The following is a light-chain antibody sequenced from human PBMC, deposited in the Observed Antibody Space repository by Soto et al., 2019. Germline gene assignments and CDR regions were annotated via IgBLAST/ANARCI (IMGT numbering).Light chain of an antibody. V-gene: IGKV3-20*01. J-gene: IGKJ1*01. CDR2: GAS. CDR3: QQYGGSSWT. Sequence: EIVLTQSPGTLSLSPGERSTLSCRASQSVSSSYLAWYHQKPGQAPRLLIFGASSRATGIPDRFSGSGSGTDFTLTISRLEPEDFAVYYCQQYGGSSWTFGQGTTGDIK. CDR1: QSVSSSY.